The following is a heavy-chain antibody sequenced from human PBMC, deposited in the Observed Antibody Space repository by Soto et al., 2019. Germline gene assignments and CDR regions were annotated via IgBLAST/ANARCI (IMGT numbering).Heavy chain of an antibody. J-gene: IGHJ4*02. D-gene: IGHD6-19*01. CDR3: ARHRATGCLDY. V-gene: IGHV4-30-2*01. CDR2: IYHSGST. CDR1: GGSIRRGGYS. Sequence: TLRLTWAVSGGSIRRGGYSGCWIRQPPGKGLEWIGYIYHSGSTYYNPSLKSRVTISVDRSKNQFSMKLSSVTAADTAVYYCARHRATGCLDYRGPGTLVTVS.